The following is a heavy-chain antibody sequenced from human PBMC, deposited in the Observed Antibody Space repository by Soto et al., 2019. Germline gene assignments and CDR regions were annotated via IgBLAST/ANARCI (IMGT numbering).Heavy chain of an antibody. D-gene: IGHD6-6*01. CDR1: GFTFITYG. CDR2: ISNNGINK. J-gene: IGHJ6*02. CDR3: AKVIRADSTSSNFYYYSGLDV. Sequence: GGSLRLSGAASGFTFITYGIHWVRQSPGNGLEWLAVISNNGINKYYADSVKGRFTISRDNSRDTLFLQMNSLRGEDTAIYYCAKVIRADSTSSNFYYYSGLDVWGQGTTVTVSS. V-gene: IGHV3-30*18.